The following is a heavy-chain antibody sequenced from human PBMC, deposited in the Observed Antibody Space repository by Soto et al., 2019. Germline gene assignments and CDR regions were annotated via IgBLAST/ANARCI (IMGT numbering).Heavy chain of an antibody. J-gene: IGHJ5*02. Sequence: SVRVSCKASGGGKLRDYRTTWVRRAPGQGLEWMGGIIPKLGSTNYAQNFQGRVTVTADESTNTVYMELRSLRSDDTAVYYCARFGYSGYEAWFDPWGQGTLVTVSS. D-gene: IGHD5-12*01. V-gene: IGHV1-69*13. CDR2: IIPKLGST. CDR1: GGGKLRDYR. CDR3: ARFGYSGYEAWFDP.